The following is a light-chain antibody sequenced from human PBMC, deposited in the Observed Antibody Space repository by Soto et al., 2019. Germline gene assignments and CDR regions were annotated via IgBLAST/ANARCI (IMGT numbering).Light chain of an antibody. J-gene: IGKJ1*01. Sequence: DIQLTQSPSFLSASVGDRVTITCRASQGISSYLAWYQQKPGKAPKPLIYAASTLQSGVPSRFSGSGSGTDFTLTISSLQPEDFATYYCLQDYNYPWTFGQGTKVDIK. V-gene: IGKV1-9*01. CDR2: AAS. CDR3: LQDYNYPWT. CDR1: QGISSY.